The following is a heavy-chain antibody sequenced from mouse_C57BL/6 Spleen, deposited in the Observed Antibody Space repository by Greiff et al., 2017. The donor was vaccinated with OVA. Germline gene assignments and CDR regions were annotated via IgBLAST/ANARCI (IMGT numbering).Heavy chain of an antibody. V-gene: IGHV1-64*01. Sequence: QVQLQQPGAELVKPGASVKLSCKASGYTFTSYWMHWVKQRPGQGLEWIGMIHPNSGSTNYNEKFKSKATLTVDKSSSTAYMQLSGLTSEDSAVYYCARRSAAGPCYFDVWGTGTTVTVSS. D-gene: IGHD3-1*01. J-gene: IGHJ1*03. CDR2: IHPNSGST. CDR1: GYTFTSYW. CDR3: ARRSAAGPCYFDV.